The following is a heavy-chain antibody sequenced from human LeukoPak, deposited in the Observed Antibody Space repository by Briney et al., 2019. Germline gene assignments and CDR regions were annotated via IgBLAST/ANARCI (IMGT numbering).Heavy chain of an antibody. CDR2: IYYTGNT. V-gene: IGHV4-39*07. CDR1: GDSITGYY. D-gene: IGHD3-16*02. CDR3: ARAPTYYDYVWGSYRPNIMQYFDY. Sequence: PSETLSLTCSVSGDSITGYYWGWIRQPPGKGLEWIGNIYYTGNTYYNSSLKSRVTISVDTSKNQFSLKLSSVTAADTAVYYCARAPTYYDYVWGSYRPNIMQYFDYWGQGTLVTVSS. J-gene: IGHJ4*02.